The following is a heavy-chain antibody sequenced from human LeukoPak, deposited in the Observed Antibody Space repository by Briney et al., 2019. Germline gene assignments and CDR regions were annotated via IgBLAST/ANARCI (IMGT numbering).Heavy chain of an antibody. J-gene: IGHJ3*02. CDR3: GRGLMIVVVIYGAFDI. D-gene: IGHD3-22*01. V-gene: IGHV1-46*01. Sequence: ASVKVSCKASGYTFTSYYMHWVRQAPGQGREWMGIINPSGGSTSYAQKFQGRVTMTRDTSTSTVYMELSSLRSEDTAVYYCGRGLMIVVVIYGAFDIWGQGTMVTVSS. CDR1: GYTFTSYY. CDR2: INPSGGST.